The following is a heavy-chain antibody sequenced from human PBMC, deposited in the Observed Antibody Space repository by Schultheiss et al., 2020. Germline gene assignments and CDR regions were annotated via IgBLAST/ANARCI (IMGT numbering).Heavy chain of an antibody. D-gene: IGHD6-13*01. Sequence: GESLKISFAASGFTVSSNYMSWVRQAPGKGLEWVSVIYSGGSTYYADSVKGRFSISSDNSKNTLYLQMNSLRAEDTAVYYCAKCQQLVPGYYYGMDVWGQGTTVTVSS. CDR3: AKCQQLVPGYYYGMDV. J-gene: IGHJ6*02. CDR1: GFTVSSNY. V-gene: IGHV3-53*01. CDR2: IYSGGST.